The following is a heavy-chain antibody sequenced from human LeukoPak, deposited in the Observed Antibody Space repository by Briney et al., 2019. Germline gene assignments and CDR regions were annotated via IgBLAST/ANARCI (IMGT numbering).Heavy chain of an antibody. J-gene: IGHJ4*02. D-gene: IGHD3-10*01. CDR3: ARDIGEPDDY. CDR2: ISSSSSYI. Sequence: GGSLRLSCAASGFTFSSYSMNWVRQAPGKGLEWVSSISSSSSYIYYADSVKGRFTISRDNAKDSLYLQMISLRAEDTAVYYCARDIGEPDDYWGQGTLVTVSS. CDR1: GFTFSSYS. V-gene: IGHV3-21*01.